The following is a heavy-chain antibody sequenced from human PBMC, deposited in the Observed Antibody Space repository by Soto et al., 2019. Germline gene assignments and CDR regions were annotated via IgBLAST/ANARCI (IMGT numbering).Heavy chain of an antibody. J-gene: IGHJ6*03. CDR2: MNPNSGNT. CDR3: ARVRREHQLLYYYYMDV. CDR1: GYTFTSYD. V-gene: IGHV1-8*02. Sequence: ASVKVSCKASGYTFTSYDINWVRQATGQGLEWMGWMNPNSGNTGYAQKFQGRVTMTRNTSISTAYMELSSLRSEDTAVYYCARVRREHQLLYYYYMDVWGKGTTVTVSS. D-gene: IGHD2-2*01.